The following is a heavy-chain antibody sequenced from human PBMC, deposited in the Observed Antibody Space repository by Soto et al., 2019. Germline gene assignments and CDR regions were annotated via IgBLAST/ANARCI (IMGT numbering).Heavy chain of an antibody. J-gene: IGHJ4*02. CDR2: ISYDGSNK. Sequence: QVQLVESGGGVVQPGRSLRLSCAASGFTFSSYAMHWVRQAPGKGLEWVAVISYDGSNKYYADSVKGRFTISRDNSKNTLNLQKNSLSAEDTAVYYCATIPARGHYYDSSGPDDYWGQGTLVTVSS. CDR3: ATIPARGHYYDSSGPDDY. V-gene: IGHV3-30-3*01. CDR1: GFTFSSYA. D-gene: IGHD3-22*01.